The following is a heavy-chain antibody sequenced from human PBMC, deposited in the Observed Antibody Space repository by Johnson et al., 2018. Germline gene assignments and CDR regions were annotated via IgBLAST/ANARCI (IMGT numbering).Heavy chain of an antibody. D-gene: IGHD1-26*01. Sequence: VQLVQSGGGLVQSGGSLRLSCVASGFTFSSTWMSWVRQAPGKWLEWVANIKTDGTEKYYGDSVKGRFTISRDNSKNTVYLQMNSLRADYTAVYYCARGFSGSYSSYWGQGTLVTVSS. CDR2: IKTDGTEK. V-gene: IGHV3-7*01. CDR3: ARGFSGSYSSY. CDR1: GFTFSSTW. J-gene: IGHJ4*02.